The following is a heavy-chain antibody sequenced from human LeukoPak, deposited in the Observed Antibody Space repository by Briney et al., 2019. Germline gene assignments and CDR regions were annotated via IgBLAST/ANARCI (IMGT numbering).Heavy chain of an antibody. J-gene: IGHJ5*02. Sequence: GGSLRLSCAASGFTFSSYSMNCVRQAPGKGLEWVSYISSSSSTIYYADSVKGRFTISRDNAKNSLYLQMNSLRAEDTAVYYCARDRQYCSSTSCYHWFDPWGQGTLVTVSS. CDR1: GFTFSSYS. CDR2: ISSSSSTI. CDR3: ARDRQYCSSTSCYHWFDP. V-gene: IGHV3-48*01. D-gene: IGHD2-2*01.